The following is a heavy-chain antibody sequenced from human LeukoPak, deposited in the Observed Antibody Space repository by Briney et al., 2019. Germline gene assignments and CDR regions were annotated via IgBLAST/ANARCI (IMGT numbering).Heavy chain of an antibody. D-gene: IGHD6-19*01. CDR3: VRGVSSGWYPFEY. CDR1: GGSMNSHY. J-gene: IGHJ4*02. V-gene: IGHV4-59*11. Sequence: PSETLSLTCSVSGGSMNSHYWSWVRQSPGKGFEWIGYIYSSAGTTTNYKSSLKSRVSISVDTSENQFSLRLTSVTAADTAVYYCVRGVSSGWYPFEYWGQGTQVTISS. CDR2: IYSSAGT.